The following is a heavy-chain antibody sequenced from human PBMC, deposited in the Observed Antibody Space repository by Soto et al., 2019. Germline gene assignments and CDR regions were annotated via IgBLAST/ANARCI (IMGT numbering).Heavy chain of an antibody. CDR2: ISWNSGSI. D-gene: IGHD3-22*01. V-gene: IGHV3-9*01. CDR1: GFTFDDYA. Sequence: SLRLSGAASGFTFDDYAMHWVRQARGKGLEWVSGISWNSGSIGYADSVKGRFTISRDNAKNSLYLQMNSLRAEDTALYYCAKGYYESSGYYYGPFDYWGQGTLVTVSS. J-gene: IGHJ4*02. CDR3: AKGYYESSGYYYGPFDY.